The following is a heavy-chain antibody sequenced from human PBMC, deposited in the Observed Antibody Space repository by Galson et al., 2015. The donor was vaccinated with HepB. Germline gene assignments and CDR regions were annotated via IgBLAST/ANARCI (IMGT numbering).Heavy chain of an antibody. CDR3: ARRAYGDYYFDY. J-gene: IGHJ4*02. D-gene: IGHD4-17*01. CDR1: GDSFSSVGHY. CDR2: IYSSGRT. Sequence: TLSLTCTVSGDSFSSVGHYWSWIRQHPGKGLECIGYIYSSGRTYYNSSLKSRVTMSIDTSKEQFSLNLTSLTAADTAVYYCARRAYGDYYFDYWGQGILVTVSS. V-gene: IGHV4-31*03.